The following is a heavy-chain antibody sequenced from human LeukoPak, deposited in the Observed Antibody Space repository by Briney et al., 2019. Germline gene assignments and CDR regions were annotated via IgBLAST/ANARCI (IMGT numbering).Heavy chain of an antibody. CDR1: GYSISSAY. CDR3: ARVNTVMATFDY. CDR2: ISHSGST. Sequence: PSETLSLTCTVSGYSISSAYGGWIRKPPGKGLEWIATISHSGSTYYNSSLKSRVTISGDTSQSQYSLKLSSVTAADTAVYYCARVNTVMATFDYWGQGTLVTVSS. J-gene: IGHJ4*02. D-gene: IGHD5-18*01. V-gene: IGHV4-38-2*02.